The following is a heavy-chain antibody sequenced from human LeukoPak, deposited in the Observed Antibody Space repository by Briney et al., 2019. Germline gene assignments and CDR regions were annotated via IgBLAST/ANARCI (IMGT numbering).Heavy chain of an antibody. Sequence: GGSLRLSCLASGFTFDTYWMHRVRQAPGKGLVWVSQIKSDGSFTSYADSVKGRFTISRDNAKKTLYLQMNSLRADDTAMYYCTRDLGVWGQGTTVTVTS. D-gene: IGHD7-27*01. CDR3: TRDLGV. CDR2: IKSDGSFT. V-gene: IGHV3-74*01. J-gene: IGHJ6*02. CDR1: GFTFDTYW.